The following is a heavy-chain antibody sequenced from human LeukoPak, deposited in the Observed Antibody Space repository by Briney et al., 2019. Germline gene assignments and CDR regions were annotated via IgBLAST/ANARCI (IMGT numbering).Heavy chain of an antibody. CDR2: IYTSGST. V-gene: IGHV4-4*07. Sequence: SETLSLTCTVSGGSISSYYWSWIRQPAGKGLEWIGRIYTSGSTNYNPSLKSRATISVDTSKNQFSLKLSSVTAADTAVYYCARVGNYSGYEGWNAFDIWGQGTMVTVSS. D-gene: IGHD5-12*01. CDR1: GGSISSYY. J-gene: IGHJ3*02. CDR3: ARVGNYSGYEGWNAFDI.